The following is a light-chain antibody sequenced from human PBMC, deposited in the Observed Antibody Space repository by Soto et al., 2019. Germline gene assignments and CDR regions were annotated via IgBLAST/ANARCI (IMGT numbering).Light chain of an antibody. CDR3: QQSYRTPRT. J-gene: IGKJ1*01. Sequence: DIQMTQSPSSLSASVGDRVTFICRASQSISSYLNWYQQKPGKAPKLLIYAASSLQSGVPSRFSGSGSGTDFTLTISSLQPEEFATYYCQQSYRTPRTFGQGTKVE. CDR2: AAS. V-gene: IGKV1-39*01. CDR1: QSISSY.